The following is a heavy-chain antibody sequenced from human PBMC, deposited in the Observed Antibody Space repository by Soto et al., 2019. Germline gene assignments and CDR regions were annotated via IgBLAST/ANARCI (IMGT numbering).Heavy chain of an antibody. CDR1: GFTFSSYG. Sequence: QVQLVESGGGVVQPGRSLRLSRAASGFTFSSYGMHWVRQAPGKGLEWVAVISYDGSNKYYADSVKGRFTISRDNSKNTLYLQMNSLRAEDTAVYYCAKESVVVITDYWGQGTLVTVSS. J-gene: IGHJ4*02. CDR3: AKESVVVITDY. V-gene: IGHV3-30*18. CDR2: ISYDGSNK. D-gene: IGHD3-22*01.